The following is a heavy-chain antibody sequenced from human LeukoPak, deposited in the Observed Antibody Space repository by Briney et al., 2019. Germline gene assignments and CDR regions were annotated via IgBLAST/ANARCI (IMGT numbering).Heavy chain of an antibody. CDR3: ARDLITVTKGFDI. CDR2: ISYIWST. J-gene: IGHJ3*02. CDR1: ADSFTSHY. D-gene: IGHD4-17*01. Sequence: PSETLSFTCAVSADSFTSHYWSWIRQPPGKGLEWIGYISYIWSTNYNPSLKSRVTISIDTSKNQFSLKLRSVTAADTAVYYCARDLITVTKGFDIWGQGTMVSVSS. V-gene: IGHV4-59*11.